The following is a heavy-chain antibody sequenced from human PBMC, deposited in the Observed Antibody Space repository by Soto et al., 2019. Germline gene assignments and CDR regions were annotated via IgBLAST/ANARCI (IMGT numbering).Heavy chain of an antibody. Sequence: PSETLSLTCTVSGGSISSSSYYWGWIRQPPGKGLEWIGSIYYSGSTYYNTSLKSRVTISVDTSKNQISLKLSSVTAADTAVYYFAIFSIDYIWGSYRPGNDFDYWGQGTLVTVSS. V-gene: IGHV4-39*01. CDR3: AIFSIDYIWGSYRPGNDFDY. D-gene: IGHD3-16*02. CDR1: GGSISSSSYY. J-gene: IGHJ4*02. CDR2: IYYSGST.